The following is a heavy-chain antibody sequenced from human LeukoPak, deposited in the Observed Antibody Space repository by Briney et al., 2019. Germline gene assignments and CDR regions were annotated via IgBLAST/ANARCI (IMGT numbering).Heavy chain of an antibody. D-gene: IGHD2-2*01. J-gene: IGHJ5*02. Sequence: SQTLSLTCTVSGGSISSGSYYWSWIRQPAGKGPEWIGRIYTSGSTNYNPSLKSRVTISVDTSKNQFSLKLSSVTAADTAVYYCARELGSDIVVVPAALLNWFDPWGQGTLVTVSS. CDR2: IYTSGST. CDR1: GGSISSGSYY. V-gene: IGHV4-61*02. CDR3: ARELGSDIVVVPAALLNWFDP.